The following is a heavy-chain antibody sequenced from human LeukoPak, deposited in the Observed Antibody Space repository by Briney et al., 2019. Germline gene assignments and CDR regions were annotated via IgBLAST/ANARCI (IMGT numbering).Heavy chain of an antibody. J-gene: IGHJ4*02. CDR3: ATQGGPPTIDY. D-gene: IGHD1-14*01. CDR1: NGSVSIGSYY. V-gene: IGHV4-61*02. Sequence: PSETLSLTCTVSNGSVSIGSYYWSWIRQPAGKGLEWIGRIYTSGSTNYNPSLKSRVTMSVDTSKNQFSLKLSSVTAADTAVYYCATQGGPPTIDYWGQGTLVTVSS. CDR2: IYTSGST.